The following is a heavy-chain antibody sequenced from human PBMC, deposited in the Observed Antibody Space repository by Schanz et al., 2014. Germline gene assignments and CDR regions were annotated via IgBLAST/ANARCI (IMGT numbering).Heavy chain of an antibody. CDR1: GFTFSDYA. D-gene: IGHD5-12*01. CDR3: ARDEGRDGYNLAFDV. V-gene: IGHV3-23*04. J-gene: IGHJ3*01. CDR2: ISDSGGSM. Sequence: EVQLVESGGGLVQPGGSLRVSCAATGFTFSDYAMSWVRQAPGKGLEWVSAISDSGGSMFYADSVKGRFTISRDSSKNTLFLQMNSLRPEDTALYFCARDEGRDGYNLAFDVWGQGTLVTVSS.